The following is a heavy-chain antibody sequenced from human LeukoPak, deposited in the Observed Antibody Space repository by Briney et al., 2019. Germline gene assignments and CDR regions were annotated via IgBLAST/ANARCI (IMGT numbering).Heavy chain of an antibody. J-gene: IGHJ4*02. CDR3: ARGVSSSWSGAAFQCFDY. CDR2: IYYSGST. V-gene: IGHV4-39*07. Sequence: NPSETLSLTCTVSGGSISSTSYYWGWIRQPPGKGLEWIGNIYYSGSTFYNPSLKSRVTISGDTSKNQFSLKLSSVTAADTAVYYCARGVSSSWSGAAFQCFDYWGQGTLVTVSS. CDR1: GGSISSTSYY. D-gene: IGHD6-13*01.